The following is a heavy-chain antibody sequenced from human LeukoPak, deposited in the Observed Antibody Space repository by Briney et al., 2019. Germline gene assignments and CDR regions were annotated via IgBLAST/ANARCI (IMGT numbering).Heavy chain of an antibody. D-gene: IGHD1-26*01. CDR2: IYSGGYT. CDR3: ARVSGELLSSHYFYMDV. CDR1: GFTVSSSY. J-gene: IGHJ6*03. Sequence: GGSLRLSCAASGFTVSSSYMTWVRQAPGKGLEWVSIIYSGGYTYYADSVKGRFTISRDNSKNTLYLQMLSLRVEDTAVYHCARVSGELLSSHYFYMDVWGKGTTVTVSS. V-gene: IGHV3-66*02.